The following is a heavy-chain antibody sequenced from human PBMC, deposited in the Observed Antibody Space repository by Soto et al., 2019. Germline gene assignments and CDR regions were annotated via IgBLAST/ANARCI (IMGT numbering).Heavy chain of an antibody. Sequence: PGGSLILSWAAYGFTVNNNYMSWVRQVPGKGLEWVSVIYSGGSTYYADSVMGRFTISRDNSKNTVHLQMNSLRAEDTAVYYCARAAYYYDSSGYYYRYDFVYWGQGA. D-gene: IGHD3-22*01. V-gene: IGHV3-66*01. CDR3: ARAAYYYDSSGYYYRYDFVY. CDR1: GFTVNNNY. J-gene: IGHJ4*02. CDR2: IYSGGST.